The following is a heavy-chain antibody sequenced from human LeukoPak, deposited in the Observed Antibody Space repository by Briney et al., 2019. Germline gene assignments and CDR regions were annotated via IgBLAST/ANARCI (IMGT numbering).Heavy chain of an antibody. V-gene: IGHV4-59*01. J-gene: IGHJ6*03. CDR3: ARVSANYYGSGSLWFYYYYMDV. CDR2: IYYSGST. Sequence: SETLSLTCTVSGGSISSYYWSWIRQPPGKGLEWIGYIYYSGSTNYNPSLKSRVTISVDTSKNQFSLKLSSVTAADTAVYYCARVSANYYGSGSLWFYYYYMDVWGKGTTVTVSS. CDR1: GGSISSYY. D-gene: IGHD3-10*01.